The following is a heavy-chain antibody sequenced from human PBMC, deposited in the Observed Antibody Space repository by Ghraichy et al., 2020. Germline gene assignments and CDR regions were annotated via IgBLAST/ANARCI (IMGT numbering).Heavy chain of an antibody. Sequence: SETLSLTCTVSGGSISSSSYYWGWIRQPPGKGLEWIGTIYYSGSTYYNSSLESRVTISVDTSKNQFSLKLSSVTAADTAVYYCARLPRRSGLQQWLVRFGPWGQGTLVTVSS. D-gene: IGHD6-19*01. V-gene: IGHV4-39*01. CDR2: IYYSGST. J-gene: IGHJ5*02. CDR3: ARLPRRSGLQQWLVRFGP. CDR1: GGSISSSSYY.